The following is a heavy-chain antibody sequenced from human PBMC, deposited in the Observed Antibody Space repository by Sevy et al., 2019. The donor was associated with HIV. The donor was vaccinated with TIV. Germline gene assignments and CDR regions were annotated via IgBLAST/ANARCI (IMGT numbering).Heavy chain of an antibody. CDR3: ARGGPQTTSYYYYGMDV. J-gene: IGHJ6*02. CDR2: INHSGST. CDR1: GGSLSGYY. Sequence: SETLSLTCTVYGGSLSGYYWTWIRQPPGKGVEWIGEINHSGSTNYNPSLKSRVTISVDTSKNHFSLKLTSLTAADTAAYYCARGGPQTTSYYYYGMDVWGQGTTVTVSS. D-gene: IGHD1-7*01. V-gene: IGHV4-34*01.